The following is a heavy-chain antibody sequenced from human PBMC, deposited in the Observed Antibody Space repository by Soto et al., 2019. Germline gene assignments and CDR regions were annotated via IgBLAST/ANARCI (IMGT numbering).Heavy chain of an antibody. Sequence: SETLSLTCTVSGGSISSYYWSWIRQPPGKGLEWIGYIYYSGSTNHNPSLKSRVTISVDTSKNQFSLKLSSVTAADTAVYYCAREDSSGSIFDYWGQGTLVTVSS. V-gene: IGHV4-59*01. CDR1: GGSISSYY. J-gene: IGHJ4*02. D-gene: IGHD6-19*01. CDR3: AREDSSGSIFDY. CDR2: IYYSGST.